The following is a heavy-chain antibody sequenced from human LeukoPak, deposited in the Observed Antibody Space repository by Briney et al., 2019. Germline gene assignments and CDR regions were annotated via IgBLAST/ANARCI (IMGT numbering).Heavy chain of an antibody. D-gene: IGHD3-9*01. J-gene: IGHJ4*02. CDR3: ARVRGDILTGRHFDY. CDR1: GGSISSYY. Sequence: SETLSLTCTVSGGSISSYYWSWIRQPPGKGLEWIGSISYSGSTKYNPSLESRVTISVDTSKNQFSLKLSSVTAADTAVYYCARVRGDILTGRHFDYWGQGTLVTVSS. V-gene: IGHV4-59*12. CDR2: ISYSGST.